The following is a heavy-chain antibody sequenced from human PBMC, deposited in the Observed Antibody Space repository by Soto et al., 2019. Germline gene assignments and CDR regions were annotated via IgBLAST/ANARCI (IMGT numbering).Heavy chain of an antibody. J-gene: IGHJ4*02. D-gene: IGHD6-6*01. V-gene: IGHV1-3*01. Sequence: GASVKVSCKASGYTFTSYAMHWVRQAPGQRLEWMGWINAGNGNTKYSQKFQGRVTITRDTSASTAYMELSSLRSEDTAVYYCARAPIAARPDIDYWGQGTLVTVSS. CDR1: GYTFTSYA. CDR2: INAGNGNT. CDR3: ARAPIAARPDIDY.